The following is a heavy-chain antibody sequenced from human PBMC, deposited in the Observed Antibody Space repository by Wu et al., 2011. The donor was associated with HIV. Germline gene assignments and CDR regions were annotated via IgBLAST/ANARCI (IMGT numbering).Heavy chain of an antibody. J-gene: IGHJ3*02. V-gene: IGHV5-51*01. D-gene: IGHD3-10*01. CDR1: GYSFYQLLG. Sequence: SCKGSGYSFYQLLGSAGCARCPGKAWSGWGSSILVTLIPRYSPSFQGQVTISADKSISTAYLQWSSLKASDTAMYYCARHFRGRSDAFDIWGQGTMVTVSS. CDR3: ARHFRGRSDAFDI. CDR2: SILVTLIP.